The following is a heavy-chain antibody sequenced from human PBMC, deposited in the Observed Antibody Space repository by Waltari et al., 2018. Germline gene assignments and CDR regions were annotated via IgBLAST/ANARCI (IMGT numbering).Heavy chain of an antibody. Sequence: VQLQESGTGLLKPSGTLSLTCAISGGFITSNNWWTWIRQPPGKGLEWIGKIYHTGCTDSDWSLKSRVTMSVDKYENHSSLRMTSVTAAETAVYLRARFGGYWSIDSWGQGTLVTVSS. CDR3: ARFGGYWSIDS. CDR1: GGFITSNNW. V-gene: IGHV4-4*02. CDR2: IYHTGCT. J-gene: IGHJ5*01. D-gene: IGHD1-26*01.